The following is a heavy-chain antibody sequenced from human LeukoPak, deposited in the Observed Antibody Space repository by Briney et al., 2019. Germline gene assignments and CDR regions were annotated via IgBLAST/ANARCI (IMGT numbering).Heavy chain of an antibody. CDR1: GFTFSSYA. D-gene: IGHD2-15*01. V-gene: IGHV3-23*01. CDR2: ISGSGGST. J-gene: IGHJ6*02. Sequence: GGSLRLSCAASGFTFSSYAMSWVRQAPGKGLEWVSTISGSGGSTYYADSVKGRFTISRDNSKNTLYLQMNSLRAEDTAVYYCAKGPEYGSCGTCFTYAMDVWGQGTTVTVSS. CDR3: AKGPEYGSCGTCFTYAMDV.